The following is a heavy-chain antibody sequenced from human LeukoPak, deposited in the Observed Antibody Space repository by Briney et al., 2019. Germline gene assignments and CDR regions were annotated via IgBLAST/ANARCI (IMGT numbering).Heavy chain of an antibody. CDR1: GFTFDDYG. V-gene: IGHV3-23*01. Sequence: GGSLRLSCAASGFTFDDYGMSWVRQAPGKGLEWVSAISGSGGSTYYADSVKGRFTISRDNSKNTLYLQMNSLRAEDTAVYYCAKDSSPWFGELLLLYYYYYYYMDVWGKGTTVTISS. J-gene: IGHJ6*03. D-gene: IGHD3-10*01. CDR2: ISGSGGST. CDR3: AKDSSPWFGELLLLYYYYYYYMDV.